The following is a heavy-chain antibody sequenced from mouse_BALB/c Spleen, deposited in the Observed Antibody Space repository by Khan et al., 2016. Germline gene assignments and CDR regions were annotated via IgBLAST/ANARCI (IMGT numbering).Heavy chain of an antibody. CDR3: TCYGNILAWFAY. D-gene: IGHD2-10*01. CDR2: IDPENGDT. Sequence: MQLEESGAELVRSGASVKLSCTASGFNIKDYYIQWVKQRPEQGLEWIGWIDPENGDTGYVPKFQGKATMTADTSSNTAYLQLSSLTSEDTAVYYCTCYGNILAWFAYWGQGTLVTVSA. V-gene: IGHV14-4*02. J-gene: IGHJ3*01. CDR1: GFNIKDYY.